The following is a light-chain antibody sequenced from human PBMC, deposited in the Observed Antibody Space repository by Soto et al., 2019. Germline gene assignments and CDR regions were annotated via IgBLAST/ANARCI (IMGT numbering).Light chain of an antibody. CDR3: SSYSGTNYRYV. V-gene: IGLV2-8*01. Sequence: QSVLTQPPSASGSFGQSVTISCTGTSSDVGGYNYVSWYQQHPGKAPKLMIYEVSERPSGVPDRFSGSKSGNTASLTVSGLQADDEADYYCSSYSGTNYRYVVGTGTKVTVL. CDR2: EVS. J-gene: IGLJ1*01. CDR1: SSDVGGYNY.